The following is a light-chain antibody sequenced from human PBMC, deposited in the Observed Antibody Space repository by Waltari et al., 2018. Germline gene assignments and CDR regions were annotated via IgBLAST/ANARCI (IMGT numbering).Light chain of an antibody. CDR3: QQYSSVPLT. J-gene: IGKJ4*01. CDR1: QSVLFSSNNKNY. V-gene: IGKV4-1*01. CDR2: WAS. Sequence: DIVMTQSPDSLAVSLGERAIINCKSSQSVLFSSNNKNYLAWYQQRPGQPPKLLMHWASTRESGVPDRFSGSGSGTDFTLTISSLQAEDVAVYYCQQYSSVPLTFGGGTRVEIK.